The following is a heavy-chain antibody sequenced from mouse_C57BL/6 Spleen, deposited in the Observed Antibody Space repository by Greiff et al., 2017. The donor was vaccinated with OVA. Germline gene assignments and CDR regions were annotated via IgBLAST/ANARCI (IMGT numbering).Heavy chain of an antibody. CDR1: GYTFTSYW. Sequence: VQLVESGAELVKPGASVKMSCKASGYTFTSYWITWVKQRPGQGLEWIGDIYPGSGSTNYNEKFKSKATLTVDTSSSTAYMQLSSLTSEDSAVYYCARFGNPWFAYWGQGTLVTVSA. CDR2: IYPGSGST. D-gene: IGHD2-1*01. J-gene: IGHJ3*01. V-gene: IGHV1-55*01. CDR3: ARFGNPWFAY.